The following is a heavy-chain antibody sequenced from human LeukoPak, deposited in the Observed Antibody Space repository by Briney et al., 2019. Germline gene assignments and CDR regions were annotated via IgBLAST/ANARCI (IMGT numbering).Heavy chain of an antibody. CDR3: GRGAGISRSAP. CDR2: INHSGST. J-gene: IGHJ5*02. CDR1: GGSFSGYY. D-gene: IGHD6-13*01. Sequence: PSETLSLTCAVYGGSFSGYYWSWIRQPPGKGLEWIGEINHSGSTNYNPSLKSRVTTSVDTSKNQFSLKLSSVTAADTAVYYCGRGAGISRSAPGGQETLVTVSS. V-gene: IGHV4-34*01.